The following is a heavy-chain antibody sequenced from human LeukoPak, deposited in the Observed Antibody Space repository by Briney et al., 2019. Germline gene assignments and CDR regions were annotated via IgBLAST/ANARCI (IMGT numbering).Heavy chain of an antibody. CDR1: GFTFNGSA. CDR2: IRSKANSYAT. D-gene: IGHD5-12*01. J-gene: IGHJ4*02. Sequence: GGSLKLSCAASGFTFNGSAMHWVRQASGKGLEWVGHIRSKANSYATPYAASVRGRFTISRDDSKNTAYRQMSSLKTGDTGVYYCTRLGGGYGELDNWGQGTLVTVSS. CDR3: TRLGGGYGELDN. V-gene: IGHV3-73*01.